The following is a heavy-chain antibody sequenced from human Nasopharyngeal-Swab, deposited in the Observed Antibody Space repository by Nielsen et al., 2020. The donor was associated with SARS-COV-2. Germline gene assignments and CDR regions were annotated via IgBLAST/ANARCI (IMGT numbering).Heavy chain of an antibody. V-gene: IGHV5-51*01. CDR3: ARSSDTAMVSRYYYSGMDV. D-gene: IGHD5-18*01. Sequence: GESLKISCKGSGYSFTSYWIGWVRQMPGKGLEWMGIIYPGDSDTRYSPSFQGQVTISADKSISTAYLQWSSLKASDTAMYYCARSSDTAMVSRYYYSGMDVWGQGTTVTVSS. J-gene: IGHJ6*02. CDR1: GYSFTSYW. CDR2: IYPGDSDT.